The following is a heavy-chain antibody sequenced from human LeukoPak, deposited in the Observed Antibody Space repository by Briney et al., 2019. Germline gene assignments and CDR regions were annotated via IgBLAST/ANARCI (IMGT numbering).Heavy chain of an antibody. CDR3: AREMRGPYYYGMDV. V-gene: IGHV3-66*01. CDR2: IYSGGST. Sequence: GGSLRLSCAASGFTVSSNYMSWVRQAPGKGLEWVSVIYSGGSTYYADSVKGRFTISRDNSKNALYLQMNSLRAEDTAVYYCAREMRGPYYYGMDVWGQGTTVTVSS. J-gene: IGHJ6*02. CDR1: GFTVSSNY.